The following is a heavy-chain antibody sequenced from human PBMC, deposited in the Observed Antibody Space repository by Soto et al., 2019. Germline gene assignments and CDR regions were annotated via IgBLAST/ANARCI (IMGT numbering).Heavy chain of an antibody. CDR2: ISSSSSYI. D-gene: IGHD2-21*01. CDR3: ARERYGGGSYYGMDV. V-gene: IGHV3-21*01. J-gene: IGHJ6*02. Sequence: EVQLVESGGGLVKPGGSLRLSCAASGFTFSSYSMNWVRQAPGKGLEWVSSISSSSSYIYYADSVKGRFTISRDNAKNSLYLQMNSLRAEVTAVYYCARERYGGGSYYGMDVWGQGTTVTVSS. CDR1: GFTFSSYS.